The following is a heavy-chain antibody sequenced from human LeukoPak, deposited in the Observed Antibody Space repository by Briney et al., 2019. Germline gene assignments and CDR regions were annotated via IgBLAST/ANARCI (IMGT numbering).Heavy chain of an antibody. V-gene: IGHV4-4*07. D-gene: IGHD2-21*02. CDR2: LYTRGST. J-gene: IGHJ4*02. Sequence: PSETLSLTCTVSGASISAYYWSWIRQSAGQGLEWIGHLYTRGSTNYNPSLKSRVTMSVDTSKNQFSLRLNSLTAADTAIYYCARDNCGGDCFHDYWGQGTLVTVSS. CDR3: ARDNCGGDCFHDY. CDR1: GASISAYY.